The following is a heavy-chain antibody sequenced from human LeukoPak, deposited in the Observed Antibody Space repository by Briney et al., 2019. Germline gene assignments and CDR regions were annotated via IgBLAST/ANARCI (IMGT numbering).Heavy chain of an antibody. D-gene: IGHD3-3*01. CDR2: IKQDGSEK. V-gene: IGHV3-7*01. CDR1: GFTFSSYV. J-gene: IGHJ6*03. Sequence: GGSLRLSCAASGFTFSSYVMHWVRQAPGKGLEWVANIKQDGSEKYYVDSVKGRFTISRDNAKNSLYLQMNSLRAEDTAVYHCARAFGDFWSGYYPSYYNYYMDVWGKGTTVTVSS. CDR3: ARAFGDFWSGYYPSYYNYYMDV.